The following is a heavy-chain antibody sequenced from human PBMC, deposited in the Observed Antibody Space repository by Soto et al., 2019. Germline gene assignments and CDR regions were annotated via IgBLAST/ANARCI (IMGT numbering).Heavy chain of an antibody. Sequence: EVRLVESGGGLVQPGGSLGLYCAASGVTVGNNSMSWVRRAPGKGLEWVSVTYIGGDTRYAASVKGRFTMSRDSTKNTVYLQMDSLRAEDTAVYFCARNAPVTALGYWGQGSLVTVSS. V-gene: IGHV3-66*01. CDR1: GVTVGNNS. J-gene: IGHJ4*02. D-gene: IGHD4-17*01. CDR3: ARNAPVTALGY. CDR2: TYIGGDT.